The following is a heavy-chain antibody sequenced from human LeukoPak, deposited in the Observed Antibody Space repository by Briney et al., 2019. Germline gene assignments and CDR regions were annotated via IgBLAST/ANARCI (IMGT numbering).Heavy chain of an antibody. Sequence: EASVKVSCKASGYNFTKYYMHWVRQAPGQGLEWIGIINPGGGSTHYAQQFQGRVTMTSDMSTSTVYMELSSLRSEDTAVYYCARAEITSDGYNSAFDVWGLGTMATVSS. D-gene: IGHD5-24*01. CDR3: ARAEITSDGYNSAFDV. CDR2: INPGGGST. CDR1: GYNFTKYY. V-gene: IGHV1-46*01. J-gene: IGHJ3*01.